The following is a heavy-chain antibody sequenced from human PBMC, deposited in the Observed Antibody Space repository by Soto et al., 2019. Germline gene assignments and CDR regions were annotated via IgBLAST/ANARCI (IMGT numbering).Heavy chain of an antibody. V-gene: IGHV3-21*01. CDR1: GFTFRTYT. CDR2: IRGFSPYT. CDR3: ARDRGYDAHDYYYNAMDV. D-gene: IGHD3-10*01. Sequence: GGSLRLSCISSGFTFRTYTMNWVRQAPGKGLEWVSGIRGFSPYTFYAESVKGRFTISRDNAKSSLDLQMDSLRAEDTAVYYYARDRGYDAHDYYYNAMDVWGQGTTVTVSS. J-gene: IGHJ6*02.